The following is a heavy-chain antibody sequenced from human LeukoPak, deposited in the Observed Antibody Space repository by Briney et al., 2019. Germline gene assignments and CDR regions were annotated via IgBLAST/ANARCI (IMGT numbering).Heavy chain of an antibody. Sequence: GESLKISCKGSGHSFSSYWIGWVRQMPGKGLEWMGIIYPGDSDTRYSPSFQGQVTMSADKSTSTAYLQWSSLKASDTAMYYCARQGIEQSFDYWGQGTLVTVSS. J-gene: IGHJ4*02. D-gene: IGHD6-13*01. CDR1: GHSFSSYW. CDR2: IYPGDSDT. CDR3: ARQGIEQSFDY. V-gene: IGHV5-51*01.